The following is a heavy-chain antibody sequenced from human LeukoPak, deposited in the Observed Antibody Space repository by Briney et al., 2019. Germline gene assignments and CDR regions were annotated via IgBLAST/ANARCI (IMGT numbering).Heavy chain of an antibody. CDR2: IYYSGST. V-gene: IGHV4-39*01. D-gene: IGHD3-9*01. CDR1: GGSISSSSYY. Sequence: TETLSLTCTVSGGSISSSSYYWGWIRQPPGKGLEWIGSIYYSGSTYYNPSLKSRVTISVDTSKNQFSLKLSSVTAADTAVYYCARRGYDILTGYYTGDWGQGTLVTVSS. J-gene: IGHJ4*02. CDR3: ARRGYDILTGYYTGD.